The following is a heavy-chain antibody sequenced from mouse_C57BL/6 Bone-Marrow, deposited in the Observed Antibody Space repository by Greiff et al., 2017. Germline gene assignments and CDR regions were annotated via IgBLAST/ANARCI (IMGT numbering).Heavy chain of an antibody. V-gene: IGHV1-54*01. CDR3: ARSKKWECWFAY. CDR2: INPGSGGT. CDR1: GYAFTNYL. J-gene: IGHJ3*01. Sequence: VQLVESGAELVRPGTSVKVSCKASGYAFTNYLIEWVKQRPGQGLEWIGVINPGSGGTNYNEKFKGKATLTADKSSSTAYMQLSSLTSEDSAVYFCARSKKWECWFAYWGQGTLVTGSA. D-gene: IGHD4-1*01.